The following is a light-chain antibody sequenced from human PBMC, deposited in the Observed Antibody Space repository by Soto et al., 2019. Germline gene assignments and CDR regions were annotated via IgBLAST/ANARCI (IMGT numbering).Light chain of an antibody. CDR1: QSISSR. CDR3: QQYNGYPWT. J-gene: IGKJ1*01. CDR2: KAS. V-gene: IGKV1-5*03. Sequence: DIQMTQSPSTLSASVGDRVTITCRASQSISSRLAWYQQKPGKAPNLLIYKASTLESGVPSRFSGSGSGTEFTLTISSLQPDDSATYYCQQYNGYPWTFGQGTKVEIK.